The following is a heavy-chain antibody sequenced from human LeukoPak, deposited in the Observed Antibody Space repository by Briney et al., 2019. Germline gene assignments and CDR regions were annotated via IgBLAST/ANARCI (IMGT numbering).Heavy chain of an antibody. J-gene: IGHJ4*02. V-gene: IGHV3-23*01. Sequence: PGGSLRLSCAVSGITLSNYGMSWVRQAPGKGLEWVAGISDSGGNTKYADSVKGRFTISRDNSKNTLYLQMNSLRAEDTAVYYCAKEVADYGGNWGQGTLVTVSS. CDR1: GITLSNYG. D-gene: IGHD4-23*01. CDR3: AKEVADYGGN. CDR2: ISDSGGNT.